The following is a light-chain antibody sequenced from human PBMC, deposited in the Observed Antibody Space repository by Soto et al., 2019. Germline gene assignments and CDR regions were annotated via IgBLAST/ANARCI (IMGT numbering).Light chain of an antibody. Sequence: EIVFTQSPGTLSLSPGERATLSCRASQSVSSTYVAWYQQKPGQPPSLLIHGASSRAAGIPDRFSGSGSGTDFTLTISRLEPEDFAFYYCQQYGSSPTFGQGTKVDIK. CDR2: GAS. CDR1: QSVSSTY. V-gene: IGKV3-20*01. J-gene: IGKJ1*01. CDR3: QQYGSSPT.